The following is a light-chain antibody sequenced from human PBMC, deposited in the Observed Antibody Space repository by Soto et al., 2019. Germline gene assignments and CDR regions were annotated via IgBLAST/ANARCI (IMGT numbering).Light chain of an antibody. CDR2: AAS. J-gene: IGKJ5*01. Sequence: DIQSTQSPSFLSAFVGDRVTITCRASQAISSSLACYQQKPGEAPKLLIYAASTLQSGVPSRFNGSGSGTDLTLIISSLQPEDFATYYCQQFNSLFGQGTRLEI. CDR1: QAISSS. V-gene: IGKV1-9*01. CDR3: QQFNSL.